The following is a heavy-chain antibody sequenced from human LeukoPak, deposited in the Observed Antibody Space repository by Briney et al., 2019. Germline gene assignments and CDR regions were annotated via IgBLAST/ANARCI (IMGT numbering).Heavy chain of an antibody. J-gene: IGHJ4*02. CDR3: ARVGIAARLEFDY. Sequence: GASVKVSCKASGYTFTGYYMHWVRQAPGQGLEWMGWINPNSGGTNYAQKFQGRVIMTRDTSITTVYMELSRLRSDDTAVYYCARVGIAARLEFDYWGQGTLVTVSS. CDR1: GYTFTGYY. D-gene: IGHD6-6*01. V-gene: IGHV1-2*02. CDR2: INPNSGGT.